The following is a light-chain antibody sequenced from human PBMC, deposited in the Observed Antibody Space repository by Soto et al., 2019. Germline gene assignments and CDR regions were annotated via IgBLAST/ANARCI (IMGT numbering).Light chain of an antibody. J-gene: IGLJ2*01. V-gene: IGLV4-69*01. Sequence: QPVLTQSPSASASLGASVRLTCTLSSGHSTNAIARHQLQPEKGPRYLMNLKDDGSHIKGDGIPDRFSGSSSGAERYLTISSLQSEDEADYYCQTWGTGTVVFGGGTKLTVL. CDR1: SGHSTNA. CDR2: LKDDGSH. CDR3: QTWGTGTVV.